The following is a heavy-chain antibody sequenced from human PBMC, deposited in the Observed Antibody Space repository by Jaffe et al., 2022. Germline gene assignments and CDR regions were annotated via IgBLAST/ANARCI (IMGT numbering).Heavy chain of an antibody. V-gene: IGHV1-69*05. D-gene: IGHD3-9*01. CDR3: AREILRSPYDILTGAGDY. Sequence: QVQLVQSGAEVKKPGSSVKVSCKASGGTFSSYAISWVRQAPGQGLEWMGGIIPIFGTANYAQKFQGRVTITTDESTSTAYMELSSLRSEDTAVYYCAREILRSPYDILTGAGDYWGQGTLVTVSS. J-gene: IGHJ4*02. CDR1: GGTFSSYA. CDR2: IIPIFGTA.